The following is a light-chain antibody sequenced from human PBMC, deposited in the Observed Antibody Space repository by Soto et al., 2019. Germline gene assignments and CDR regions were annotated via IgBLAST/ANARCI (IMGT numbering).Light chain of an antibody. Sequence: EIVMTQSPATLSVSPGEGATLSCRASQNVNSKLAWYQQKLGQAPWLLIYAVSTRATGIPARFSGSGSGTEFTLTIDSLQSEDFALYYCQQYDNWPLNFGEGTNVEIK. V-gene: IGKV3-15*01. CDR1: QNVNSK. CDR3: QQYDNWPLN. J-gene: IGKJ1*01. CDR2: AVS.